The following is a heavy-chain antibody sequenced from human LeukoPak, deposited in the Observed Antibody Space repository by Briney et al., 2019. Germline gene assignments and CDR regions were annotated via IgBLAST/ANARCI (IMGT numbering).Heavy chain of an antibody. V-gene: IGHV3-23*01. Sequence: GGSLRLSCAASGFTFNIYAMSWVRQAPGKGREWGSAVSGGGDSTYYADSVKGRFTISRDNSKSKLYLQMNSLRVEDTAVYYCAKDLYGDYRRRDDASDIWGQGTMVTVSS. CDR2: VSGGGDST. J-gene: IGHJ3*02. CDR1: GFTFNIYA. CDR3: AKDLYGDYRRRDDASDI. D-gene: IGHD4-17*01.